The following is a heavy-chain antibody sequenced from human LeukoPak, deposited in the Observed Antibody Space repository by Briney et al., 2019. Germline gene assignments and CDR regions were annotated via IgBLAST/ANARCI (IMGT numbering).Heavy chain of an antibody. J-gene: IGHJ4*02. CDR2: IYSGGST. V-gene: IGHV3-66*01. CDR3: ARMYYYDSSGYWGHFDY. D-gene: IGHD3-22*01. Sequence: GGSLRLSCAASGFTFSSYEMNWVRQAPGKGLEWVSVIYSGGSTYYADSVKGRFTISRDNSKNTLYLQMNSLRAEDTAVYYCARMYYYDSSGYWGHFDYWGQGTLVTVSS. CDR1: GFTFSSYE.